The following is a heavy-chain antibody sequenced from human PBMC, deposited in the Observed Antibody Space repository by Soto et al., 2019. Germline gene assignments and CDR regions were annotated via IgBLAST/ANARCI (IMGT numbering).Heavy chain of an antibody. D-gene: IGHD5-18*01. Sequence: QLQLQESGPGLVKPSETLSLTCTVSGGSISSSDYYWGWIRQPPGKGLEWIGNIYYSGSASYNPSLTSRVTISADTSKNQVSLTLRSVTAADTAVDSCVSGYPWVGFDYWGQGTLVTVSS. CDR3: VSGYPWVGFDY. V-gene: IGHV4-39*01. CDR2: IYYSGSA. J-gene: IGHJ4*02. CDR1: GGSISSSDYY.